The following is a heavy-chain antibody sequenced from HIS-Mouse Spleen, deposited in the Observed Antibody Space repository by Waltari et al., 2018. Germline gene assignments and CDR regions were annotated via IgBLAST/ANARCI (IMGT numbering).Heavy chain of an antibody. Sequence: QVQLQESGPGLVKPSQTLSLTCTVSGGSISSGGYYSSWIRQHPGKGLECIGSIYYSGSTYYNPSLKSRVTISVDTSKNQFSLKLSSVTAADTAVYYCAREIPYSSSWYDWYFDLWGRGTLVTVSS. CDR1: GGSISSGGYY. D-gene: IGHD6-13*01. CDR2: IYYSGST. J-gene: IGHJ2*01. V-gene: IGHV4-31*03. CDR3: AREIPYSSSWYDWYFDL.